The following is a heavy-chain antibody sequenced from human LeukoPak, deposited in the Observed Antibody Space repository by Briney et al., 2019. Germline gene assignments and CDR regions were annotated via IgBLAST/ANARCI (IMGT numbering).Heavy chain of an antibody. J-gene: IGHJ4*02. V-gene: IGHV3-21*01. CDR3: ARDQPNYDILTGYYPFDY. D-gene: IGHD3-9*01. CDR2: ISSSSSYI. CDR1: GFTFTTYS. Sequence: GGSLRLSCAASGFTFTTYSTNWVRQAPGRGLEWVSSISSSSSYIYYADSVKGRFTISRDNAKNSLYLQMNSLRAEDTAVYYCARDQPNYDILTGYYPFDYWGQGTLVTVSS.